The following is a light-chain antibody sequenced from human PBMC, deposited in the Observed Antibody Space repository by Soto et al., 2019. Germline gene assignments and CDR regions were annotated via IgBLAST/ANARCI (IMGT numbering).Light chain of an antibody. Sequence: DIQMTQSPSSLSASVGDRVTITCRASQGISSNLAWYQQQPGKVPKLLIYAASTLQSVVPSRFSGSESGTDFTLTISSLHPEDVATYYCQNYNSAPITFGGGTKVEIK. CDR2: AAS. CDR1: QGISSN. J-gene: IGKJ4*01. V-gene: IGKV1-27*01. CDR3: QNYNSAPIT.